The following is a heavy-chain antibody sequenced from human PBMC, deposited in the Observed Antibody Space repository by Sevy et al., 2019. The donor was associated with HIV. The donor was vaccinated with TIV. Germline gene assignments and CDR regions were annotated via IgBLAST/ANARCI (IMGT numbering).Heavy chain of an antibody. D-gene: IGHD1-26*01. V-gene: IGHV3-33*01. Sequence: GGSLRLSCEASGFTFRSYDMHWVRQAPGKGLEWVAIAWFDGTTKYYADSVQGRFTISRDNSKNTISLQMNSLRTEDTATYFCAREWVSPGPIIDNYGMDVWGQGTTVTVSS. CDR3: AREWVSPGPIIDNYGMDV. CDR2: AWFDGTTK. J-gene: IGHJ6*02. CDR1: GFTFRSYD.